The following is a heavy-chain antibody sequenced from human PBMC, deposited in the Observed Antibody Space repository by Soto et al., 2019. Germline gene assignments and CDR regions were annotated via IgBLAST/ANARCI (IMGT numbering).Heavy chain of an antibody. CDR3: ASGSSGWQTRWWFDC. CDR1: GFTFSTYA. J-gene: IGHJ5*01. CDR2: ISGSGTTT. D-gene: IGHD6-19*01. Sequence: EVQLLESGGGLVQPGGSLRLSCAASGFTFSTYAMSWIRQAPGKGLEWVSAISGSGTTTYYADSVKGRFTISRDNSKNTRYLHVNSLRAEDTAEYYCASGSSGWQTRWWFDCWGQRTLVAVSS. V-gene: IGHV3-23*01.